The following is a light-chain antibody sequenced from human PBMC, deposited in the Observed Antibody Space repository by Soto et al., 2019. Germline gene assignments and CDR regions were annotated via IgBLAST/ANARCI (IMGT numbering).Light chain of an antibody. J-gene: IGKJ5*01. V-gene: IGKV3-15*01. CDR1: QSVASY. Sequence: EIVMTQSPATLSVSPGERATLSCRASQSVASYLAWYQQKPGQAPRLLIYGASTRATGVPARFSGSGSGTEFTLTISSLQSEDFAVYYCQQCNEWPLITFGQGTRLEPK. CDR3: QQCNEWPLIT. CDR2: GAS.